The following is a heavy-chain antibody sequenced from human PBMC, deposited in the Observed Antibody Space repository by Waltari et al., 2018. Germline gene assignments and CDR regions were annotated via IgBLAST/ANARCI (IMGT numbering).Heavy chain of an antibody. J-gene: IGHJ4*02. CDR2: IYSGGST. V-gene: IGHV3-23*03. CDR1: GFTFSSYA. Sequence: EVQLLESGGGLVQPGGSLRLSCAASGFTFSSYAMSWVRQAPGKGLEWVSVIYSGGSTYYADSVKGRFTISRDNSKNTLYLQMNSLRAEDTAVYYCAKEHPVDYWGQGTLVTVSS. CDR3: AKEHPVDY.